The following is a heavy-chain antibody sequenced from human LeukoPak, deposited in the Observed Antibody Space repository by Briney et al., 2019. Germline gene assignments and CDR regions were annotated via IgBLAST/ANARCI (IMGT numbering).Heavy chain of an antibody. V-gene: IGHV3-23*01. D-gene: IGHD3-10*01. CDR2: ISGSGGTT. J-gene: IGHJ4*02. CDR1: GFIFSNYA. CDR3: AKIGDYYGSGGKIDY. Sequence: PGGSLRLSCAASGFIFSNYAMSWVRRAPGEGLEWVSAISGSGGTTYYADSVKGRCTISRDNSKNTLYLQMNSLRAEDTAVYYCAKIGDYYGSGGKIDYWGQGTLVTVSS.